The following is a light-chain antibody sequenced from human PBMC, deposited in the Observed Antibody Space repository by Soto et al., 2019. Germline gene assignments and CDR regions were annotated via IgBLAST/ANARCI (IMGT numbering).Light chain of an antibody. J-gene: IGKJ1*01. Sequence: EIVLTQSPGTLSLSPGERATLSCRASQSVSSNSLAWYQQKPGQAPRLLIFNAFNRATGIPDRFSGSGSGTYFTLTISRMEPEDFAVYYCQQYGTSPPTTFGQGTKVEIK. V-gene: IGKV3-20*01. CDR2: NAF. CDR1: QSVSSNS. CDR3: QQYGTSPPTT.